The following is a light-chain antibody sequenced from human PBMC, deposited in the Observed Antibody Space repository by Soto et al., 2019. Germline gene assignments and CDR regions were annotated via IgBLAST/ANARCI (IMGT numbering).Light chain of an antibody. Sequence: EIVLAQSPGXLSLSPGEXATXSCRASXSXXXSFLAWYQQKPGQAPRLLIYGASRRATGIPDRFTGSGSGTDFTLTISRLEPEDFAVYYCQQYVSSPWAFGQGTKVEI. CDR1: XSXXXSF. V-gene: IGKV3-20*01. J-gene: IGKJ1*01. CDR2: GAS. CDR3: QQYVSSPWA.